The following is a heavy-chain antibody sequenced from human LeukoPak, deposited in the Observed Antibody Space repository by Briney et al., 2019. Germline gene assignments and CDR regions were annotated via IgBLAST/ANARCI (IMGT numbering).Heavy chain of an antibody. CDR1: GFTFSSYG. CDR3: ATREWLSRLDAFDI. CDR2: ISYDGGKK. J-gene: IGHJ3*02. D-gene: IGHD3-3*01. V-gene: IGHV3-30*03. Sequence: PGRSLRLSCAASGFTFSSYGMHWVRQAPGKGREWVAVISYDGGKKYYADSVKGRFTISRDNSKNTLYLQMNSLKTEDTAVYYCATREWLSRLDAFDIWGQGTMVTVSS.